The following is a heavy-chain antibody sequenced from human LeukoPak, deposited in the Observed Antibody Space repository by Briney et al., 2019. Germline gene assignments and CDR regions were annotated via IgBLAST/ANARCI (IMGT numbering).Heavy chain of an antibody. CDR3: AREALVAAVDDAFDI. CDR1: GFTFNNYY. V-gene: IGHV3-7*01. J-gene: IGHJ3*02. D-gene: IGHD6-13*01. CDR2: IKQDGSDK. Sequence: PGGSLRLSCAASGFTFNNYYMSWVRQAPGKGLEWVANIKQDGSDKCYVDSVKGRFTISRDNAKNSLYLEMNSLRAEDTAVYYCAREALVAAVDDAFDIWGQGTMVTVSS.